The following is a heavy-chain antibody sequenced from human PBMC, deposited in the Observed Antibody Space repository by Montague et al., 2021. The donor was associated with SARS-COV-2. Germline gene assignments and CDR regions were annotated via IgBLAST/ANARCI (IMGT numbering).Heavy chain of an antibody. J-gene: IGHJ6*02. CDR1: GGSISTIVNF. D-gene: IGHD3-10*01. V-gene: IGHV4-30-4*08. CDR3: ARDSMVRASKPSGSTYYYYYGMDV. CDR2: IYYSGST. Sequence: TLSLTCTFSGGSISTIVNFWGWIRQPPGKGLEWIGYIYYSGSTYYNPSLKIRVTISVDTSKNQFSLKLSSVTAADTAVYYCARDSMVRASKPSGSTYYYYYGMDVWGQGTTVTVSS.